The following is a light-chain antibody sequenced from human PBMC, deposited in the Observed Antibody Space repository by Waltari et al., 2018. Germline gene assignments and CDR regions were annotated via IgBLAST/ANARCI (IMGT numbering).Light chain of an antibody. CDR1: QGVSDW. V-gene: IGKV1-12*01. CDR2: AAS. Sequence: DIQMTQSPSSVSASVGDRVTITCRASQGVSDWLAWYQQKPGEAPKLLIYAASSLQSGAPSRFSGSGSGTDFTLTISNVQPDDFATYYCQQTSAFPLTFGPGTKVDFK. CDR3: QQTSAFPLT. J-gene: IGKJ3*01.